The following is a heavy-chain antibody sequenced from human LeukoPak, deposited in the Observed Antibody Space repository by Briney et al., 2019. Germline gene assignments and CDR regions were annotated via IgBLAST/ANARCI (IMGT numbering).Heavy chain of an antibody. D-gene: IGHD2-21*02. J-gene: IGHJ4*02. CDR2: INTDGSIT. CDR3: ARDRDLTVLLDY. Sequence: GGSLRLSCAASGFTFSDYWIHWVRQAPGKGLVWVSRINTDGSITNYADSVKGRFSISRDNSKNTLYLQMNSLRAEDTAVYYCARDRDLTVLLDYWGQGTLVTVSS. V-gene: IGHV3-74*01. CDR1: GFTFSDYW.